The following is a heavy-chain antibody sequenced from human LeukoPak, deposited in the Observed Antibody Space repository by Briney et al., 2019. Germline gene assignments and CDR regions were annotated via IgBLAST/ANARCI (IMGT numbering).Heavy chain of an antibody. Sequence: ASVTVSCKASGYTFTSFDFNWVRQAPGQGLEWMGWMKSNNGHTGYAQKSQGRVTMTRDTSISTAYMELSSLTFEDTAVYYCARGPPNWGMVGYWGQGTLVTVSS. CDR2: MKSNNGHT. D-gene: IGHD7-27*01. CDR1: GYTFTSFD. V-gene: IGHV1-8*01. CDR3: ARGPPNWGMVGY. J-gene: IGHJ4*02.